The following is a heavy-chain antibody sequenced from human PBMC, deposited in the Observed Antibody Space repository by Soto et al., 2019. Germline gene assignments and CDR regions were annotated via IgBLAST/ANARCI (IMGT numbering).Heavy chain of an antibody. CDR3: ARGASGRYYRDV. CDR2: IKGDGSIT. J-gene: IGHJ6*03. D-gene: IGHD3-10*01. Sequence: DEQVVESGGGLVQPGGSLRLSCTASGFTFSNYWIHWVRQASGKGLVCVSRIKGDGSITNYADSVRGRFSISRDNAKNTVYLQMDSLRAEDTAVYYCARGASGRYYRDVWGKGTTVTVS. V-gene: IGHV3-74*01. CDR1: GFTFSNYW.